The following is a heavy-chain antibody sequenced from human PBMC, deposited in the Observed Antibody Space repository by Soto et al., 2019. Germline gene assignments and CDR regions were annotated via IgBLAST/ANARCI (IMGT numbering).Heavy chain of an antibody. CDR2: IYYSGST. Sequence: SETLSLTCTVSGGSISSYYWIWIRQPPGKGLEWIGYIYYSGSTNYNPSLKSRVTISVDTSKNQFSLKLSSVTAADTAVYYCARTYSGYDIYYYYYMDVWGKGTTVTVSS. CDR3: ARTYSGYDIYYYYYMDV. V-gene: IGHV4-59*08. J-gene: IGHJ6*03. D-gene: IGHD5-12*01. CDR1: GGSISSYY.